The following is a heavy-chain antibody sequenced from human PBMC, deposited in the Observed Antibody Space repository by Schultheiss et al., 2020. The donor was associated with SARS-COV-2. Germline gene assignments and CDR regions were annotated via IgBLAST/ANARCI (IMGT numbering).Heavy chain of an antibody. CDR3: AKDVIAVAGTVDY. D-gene: IGHD6-19*01. V-gene: IGHV3-21*04. CDR2: ISSSSSYI. Sequence: GGSLRLSCAASGFTVSSNYMSWVRQAPGKGLEWVSSISSSSSYIYYADSVKGRFTISRDNAKNSLYLQMNSLRAEDTAVYYCAKDVIAVAGTVDYWGQGTLVTVSS. J-gene: IGHJ4*02. CDR1: GFTVSSNY.